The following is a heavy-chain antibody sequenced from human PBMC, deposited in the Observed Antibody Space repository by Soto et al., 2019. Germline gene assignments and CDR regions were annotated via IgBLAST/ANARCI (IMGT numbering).Heavy chain of an antibody. CDR1: GDSISGYC. CDR3: ARGDVMVRGEIVEYYFDY. D-gene: IGHD3-10*01. J-gene: IGHJ4*02. Sequence: SETLSLTCTVSGDSISGYCWSWIRQPPGKGLEWIGYIHHTGSTTYIPSLKSRVSMSVDTSKNHFSLKLSSVSAADTAVYYCARGDVMVRGEIVEYYFDYWGQGTRVTVSS. CDR2: IHHTGST. V-gene: IGHV4-59*01.